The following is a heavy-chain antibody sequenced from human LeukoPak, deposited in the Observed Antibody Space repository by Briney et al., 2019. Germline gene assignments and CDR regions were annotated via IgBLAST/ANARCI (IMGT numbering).Heavy chain of an antibody. CDR2: IKQDGSEK. CDR3: ARKGCSSISCLYYYYMDV. Sequence: GGSLRLSCPASGFTFSSYAMSWVRQAPGKGLEWVANIKQDGSEKYYVDSVKGRFTISRDNAKNSLYLQMNSLRAEDTAVYYCARKGCSSISCLYYYYMDVWGKGTTVTVSS. CDR1: GFTFSSYA. V-gene: IGHV3-7*01. J-gene: IGHJ6*03. D-gene: IGHD2-2*01.